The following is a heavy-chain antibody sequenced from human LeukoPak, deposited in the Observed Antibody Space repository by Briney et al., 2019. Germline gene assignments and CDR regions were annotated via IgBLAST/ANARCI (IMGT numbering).Heavy chain of an antibody. J-gene: IGHJ3*02. Sequence: SVKVSCKASGGTFSSYAISWVRQAPGQGREWMGRIIPIFGTANYAQKFQGRVTITTDESTSTAYMELSSLRSEDTAVYYCARDITPQDGYKASYAFDIWGQGTIVTVSS. CDR2: IIPIFGTA. CDR3: ARDITPQDGYKASYAFDI. V-gene: IGHV1-69*05. D-gene: IGHD5-24*01. CDR1: GGTFSSYA.